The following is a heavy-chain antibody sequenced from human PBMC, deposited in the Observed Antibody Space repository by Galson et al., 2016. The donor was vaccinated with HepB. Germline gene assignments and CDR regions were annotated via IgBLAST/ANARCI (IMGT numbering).Heavy chain of an antibody. D-gene: IGHD3-9*01. CDR3: AKDQGILRHFDWLTYDAFDM. CDR1: GFTFSKYA. CDR2: ISTNGTSQ. Sequence: SLRLSCAASGFTFSKYALHWVRQAPGKGLEWVAVISTNGTSQNYEDSVKGRFTVYRDNSKNTVDLQMNSLRPEDTAVYYCAKDQGILRHFDWLTYDAFDMWGQGTMVTVSS. V-gene: IGHV3-30*18. J-gene: IGHJ3*02.